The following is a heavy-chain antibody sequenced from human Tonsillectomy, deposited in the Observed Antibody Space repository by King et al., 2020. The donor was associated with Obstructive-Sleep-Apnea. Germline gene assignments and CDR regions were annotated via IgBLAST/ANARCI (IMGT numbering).Heavy chain of an antibody. CDR2: IKQDGSEK. CDR3: AGATAGSTLTGGLDP. J-gene: IGHJ5*02. V-gene: IGHV3-7*03. Sequence: EVQLVESGGGLVQPGGSLRLSCAASGFTFSNHWMSWVRQAPGKGLEWVANIKQDGSEKYYVDSVKGRFIISRDNAKNSLVLQMNSLRAEDTAVYYCAGATAGSTLTGGLDPWGQGTLAT. CDR1: GFTFSNHW. D-gene: IGHD7-27*01.